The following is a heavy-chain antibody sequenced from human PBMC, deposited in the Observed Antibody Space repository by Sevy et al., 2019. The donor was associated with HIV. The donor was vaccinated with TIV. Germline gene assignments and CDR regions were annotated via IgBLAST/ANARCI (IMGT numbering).Heavy chain of an antibody. J-gene: IGHJ3*02. Sequence: ASVKVSCKASGYTFTSYDFNWVRQATGQGLEWMGWINPNSGNTGYAQKFQGRVTMTRNTSISTAYMELISLRFEEPATYYCASVYRRRLDDAFDICGQGTMVTVSS. CDR2: INPNSGNT. D-gene: IGHD1-26*01. V-gene: IGHV1-8*01. CDR1: GYTFTSYD. CDR3: ASVYRRRLDDAFDI.